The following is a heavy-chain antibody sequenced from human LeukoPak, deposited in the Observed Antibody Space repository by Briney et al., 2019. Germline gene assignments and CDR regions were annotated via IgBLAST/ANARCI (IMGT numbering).Heavy chain of an antibody. CDR3: ARPVRGSYRYDGWFDP. Sequence: GGSLRLFCAASGFTFSSYSMNWVRQAPGKGLEWVSSISSSSSYIYYADSVKGRFTISRDNAKNSLYLQMNSLRAEDTAVYYCARPVRGSYRYDGWFDPWGQGTLVTVSS. CDR1: GFTFSSYS. CDR2: ISSSSSYI. J-gene: IGHJ5*02. V-gene: IGHV3-21*01. D-gene: IGHD3-16*02.